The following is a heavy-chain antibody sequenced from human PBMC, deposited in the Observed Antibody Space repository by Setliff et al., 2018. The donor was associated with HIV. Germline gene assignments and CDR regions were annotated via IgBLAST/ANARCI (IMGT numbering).Heavy chain of an antibody. J-gene: IGHJ4*02. CDR2: IYYSGST. CDR1: GGSISSGSYY. D-gene: IGHD6-13*01. V-gene: IGHV4-39*01. CDR3: ARRGIAAAGSDS. Sequence: SETLSLTCTVSGGSISSGSYYWGWFRQPPGKGLEWIGSIYYSGSTYYTPSLKSRVTISVDTSQNQFSLKLNSVTAADTAVYYCARRGIAAAGSDSWGQGTLVTVSS.